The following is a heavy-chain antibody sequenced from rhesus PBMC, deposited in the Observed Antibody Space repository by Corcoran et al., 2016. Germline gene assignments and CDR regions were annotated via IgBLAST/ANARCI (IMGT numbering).Heavy chain of an antibody. D-gene: IGHD2-2*01. CDR1: GGSISDDYY. V-gene: IGHV4-106*01. Sequence: QVQLQESGPGLVKPSETLSLTCAVSGGSISDDYYWSWIRQPPGQGLEWIEYFYGSVGGHNYNPSLKVRVTSEMNTSKNLFSLKLSSVTAADTAVYYCARSDQYCTSTTCYAAGGDAFDFWGQGLRVTVSS. CDR2: FYGSVGGH. CDR3: ARSDQYCTSTTCYAAGGDAFDF. J-gene: IGHJ3*01.